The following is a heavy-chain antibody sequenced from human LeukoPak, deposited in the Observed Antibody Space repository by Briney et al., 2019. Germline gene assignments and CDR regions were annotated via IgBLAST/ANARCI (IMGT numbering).Heavy chain of an antibody. D-gene: IGHD5-12*01. J-gene: IGHJ4*02. CDR2: ISYDGSNK. Sequence: GRSLRLSCAASGFTFSSYGMHWVRQAPGKGLEWVAVISYDGSNKCYADSVKGRFTISRDNSKNTLYLQMNSLRAEDTAVYYCAKLNSGYDSEFDYWGQGTLVTVSS. V-gene: IGHV3-30*18. CDR3: AKLNSGYDSEFDY. CDR1: GFTFSSYG.